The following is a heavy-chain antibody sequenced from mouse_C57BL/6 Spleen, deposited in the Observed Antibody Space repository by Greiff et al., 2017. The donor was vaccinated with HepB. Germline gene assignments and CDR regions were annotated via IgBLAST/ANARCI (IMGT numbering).Heavy chain of an antibody. CDR2: IRSKSNNYAT. D-gene: IGHD2-3*01. Sequence: DVHLVESGGGLVQPKGSLKLSCAASGFSFNTYAMNWVRQAPGKGLEWVARIRSKSNNYATYYADSVKDRFTISRDDSESMLYLQMNNLKTEDTAMYYCVRYDEGAMDYWGQGTSVTVSS. J-gene: IGHJ4*01. CDR3: VRYDEGAMDY. CDR1: GFSFNTYA. V-gene: IGHV10-1*01.